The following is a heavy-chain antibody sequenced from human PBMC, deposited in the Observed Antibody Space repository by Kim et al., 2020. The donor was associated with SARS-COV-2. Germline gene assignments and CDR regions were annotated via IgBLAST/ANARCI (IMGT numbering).Heavy chain of an antibody. Sequence: ASVKVSCKASGYTFTGYYMHWVRQAPGQGLEWMGWINPNSGGTNYAQKFQGWVTMTRDTSISTAYMELSRLRSDDTAVYYCARGIIAVAETYYYYGMDVWGQATTVTVSS. CDR3: ARGIIAVAETYYYYGMDV. D-gene: IGHD6-19*01. V-gene: IGHV1-2*04. J-gene: IGHJ6*02. CDR1: GYTFTGYY. CDR2: INPNSGGT.